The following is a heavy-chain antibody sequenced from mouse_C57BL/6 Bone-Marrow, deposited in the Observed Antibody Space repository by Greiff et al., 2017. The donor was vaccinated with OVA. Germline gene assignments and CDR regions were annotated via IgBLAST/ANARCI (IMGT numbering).Heavy chain of an antibody. CDR3: ARNGNGYFDV. CDR1: GYAFSSSW. V-gene: IGHV1-82*01. CDR2: IYPGDGDT. J-gene: IGHJ1*03. D-gene: IGHD2-1*01. Sequence: QVQLKQSGPELVKPGASVKISCKASGYAFSSSWMNWVKQRPGKGLEWIGRIYPGDGDTNYNGKFKGKATLTADKSSSTAYMQLSSLTSEDSAVYFCARNGNGYFDVWGTGTTVTVSS.